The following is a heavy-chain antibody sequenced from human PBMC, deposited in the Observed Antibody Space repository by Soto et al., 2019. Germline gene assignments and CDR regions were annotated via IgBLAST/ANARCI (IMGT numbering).Heavy chain of an antibody. J-gene: IGHJ4*02. V-gene: IGHV3-9*01. CDR2: ISWNSGSI. D-gene: IGHD2-2*02. CDR1: GFTFDDYA. CDR3: AAIRRDY. Sequence: EVPLVESGGGLVQPGRSLRLSCAASGFTFDDYAMHWVRQAPGKGLEWVSGISWNSGSIGYADSVKGRFTISRDNAKKSLYLQMNSLRAEDTALYYCAAIRRDYWGQGTLVTVSS.